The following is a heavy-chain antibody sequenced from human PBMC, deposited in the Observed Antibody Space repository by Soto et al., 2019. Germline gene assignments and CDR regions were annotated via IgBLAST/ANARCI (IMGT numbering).Heavy chain of an antibody. Sequence: GGSLRLSCAASGFTFSSYGMHWVRQAPGKGLEWVAVIWYDGSNKYYADSVKGRFTIPRDNSKNTLYLQMNSLRAEDTAVYYCAREVGGFSDGSGSAYGMDVWGQGTTVTVSS. J-gene: IGHJ6*02. CDR2: IWYDGSNK. CDR3: AREVGGFSDGSGSAYGMDV. CDR1: GFTFSSYG. V-gene: IGHV3-33*01. D-gene: IGHD3-10*01.